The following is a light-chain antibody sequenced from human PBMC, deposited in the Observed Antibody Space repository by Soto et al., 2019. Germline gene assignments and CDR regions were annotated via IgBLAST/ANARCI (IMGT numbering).Light chain of an antibody. Sequence: EIVLTQSPATLSLSPVGRATLSCGASQSVSSSYLAWYQQKPGQAPRLLIYGARTRATGVPDRFSASGSGTDFSLTISRLEPEDFAVYYCQQYGTSPWTFGQGTKVDIK. CDR3: QQYGTSPWT. CDR2: GAR. CDR1: QSVSSSY. V-gene: IGKV3-20*01. J-gene: IGKJ1*01.